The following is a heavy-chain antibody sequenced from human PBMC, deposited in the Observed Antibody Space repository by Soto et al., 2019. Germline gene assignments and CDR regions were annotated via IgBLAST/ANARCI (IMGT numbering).Heavy chain of an antibody. Sequence: EVQLLESGGGLVQPGGSLRLSCVASGFTFSIYNMNWVRQAPGKGLEWVSVITGSGDYTNYADSVKGRFTISRDNSMNTLDRQMNSLRAEDTDVYFCARRITSSFDYWGQGTLVTVSS. J-gene: IGHJ4*02. V-gene: IGHV3-23*01. CDR3: ARRITSSFDY. CDR2: ITGSGDYT. CDR1: GFTFSIYN. D-gene: IGHD1-20*01.